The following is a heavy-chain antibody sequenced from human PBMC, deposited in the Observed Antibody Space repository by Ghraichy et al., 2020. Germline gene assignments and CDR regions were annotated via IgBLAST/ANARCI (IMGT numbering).Heavy chain of an antibody. CDR1: GGSLSDYS. CDR2: IHNSGST. J-gene: IGHJ6*03. CDR3: VRGGRYSSIQQFYYYNYMDV. Sequence: SETLSLTCAVYGGSLSDYSWTWIRQPPGKGLEWIGEIHNSGSTNYNSSLKSRVTVSVDTSKNQFFLNLLSVTAADTGVYFCVRGGRYSSIQQFYYYNYMDVWGKGTTVTVSS. V-gene: IGHV4-34*01. D-gene: IGHD6-13*01.